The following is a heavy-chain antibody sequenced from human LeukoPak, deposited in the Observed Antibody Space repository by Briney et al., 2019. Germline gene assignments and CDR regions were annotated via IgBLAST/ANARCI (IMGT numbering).Heavy chain of an antibody. V-gene: IGHV3-33*01. CDR3: ARAYCYGSSVTPDY. Sequence: GGSLRLSCAASGFTFSTYVMHWVRQAPGKGLDWVAIIWHDGTNKYYADSVKGRFTISRDNSKNTLYLQMNSLRVEDTAVYYCARAYCYGSSVTPDYWGQGTLVTVSS. CDR2: IWHDGTNK. J-gene: IGHJ4*02. CDR1: GFTFSTYV. D-gene: IGHD3-22*01.